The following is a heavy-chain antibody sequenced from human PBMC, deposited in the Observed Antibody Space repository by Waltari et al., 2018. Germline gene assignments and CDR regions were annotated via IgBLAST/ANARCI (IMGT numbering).Heavy chain of an antibody. D-gene: IGHD3-10*02. CDR1: GYIFSNYA. J-gene: IGHJ6*02. CDR3: ARSRADLIDVDYGMDV. CDR2: INAGNGYT. Sequence: QAQLVQSGAEVKKPGAPVRVSCKASGYIFSNYAIHWVRQAPGQGLEWMGGINAGNGYTQDSQKFHGRVTITRDTAASTAYMEMGSLRSEDTAVFYCARSRADLIDVDYGMDVWGQGTTVTVSS. V-gene: IGHV1-3*01.